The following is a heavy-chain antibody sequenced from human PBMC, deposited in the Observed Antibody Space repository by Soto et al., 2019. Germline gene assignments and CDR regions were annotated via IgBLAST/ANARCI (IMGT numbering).Heavy chain of an antibody. D-gene: IGHD2-2*01. V-gene: IGHV3-23*01. J-gene: IGHJ5*02. CDR3: AKSSRQYASAIQAFFDH. CDR2: VSGAASHT. Sequence: GGSLRLSCAGSGFTPTTTPLSWVRQPPGKGLEWVATVSGAASHTYYVDSVRGRFFISRDNSKNTVTLQMNNLTVDDTAVYYCAKSSRQYASAIQAFFDHWGLGTLVTVSS. CDR1: GFTPTTTP.